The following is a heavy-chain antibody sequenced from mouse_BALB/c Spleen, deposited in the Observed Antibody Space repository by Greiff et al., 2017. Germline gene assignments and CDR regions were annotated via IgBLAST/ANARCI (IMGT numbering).Heavy chain of an antibody. CDR2: INPSNGRT. V-gene: IGHV1S81*02. D-gene: IGHD1-1*01. Sequence: QVQLKQPGAELVKPGASVKLSCKASGYTFTSYWMHWVKQRPGQGLEWIGEINPSNGRTNYNEKFKSKATLTVDKSSSTAYMQLSSLTSEDSAVYYCARSYYGSSWDYWGQGTTLTVSS. CDR1: GYTFTSYW. J-gene: IGHJ2*01. CDR3: ARSYYGSSWDY.